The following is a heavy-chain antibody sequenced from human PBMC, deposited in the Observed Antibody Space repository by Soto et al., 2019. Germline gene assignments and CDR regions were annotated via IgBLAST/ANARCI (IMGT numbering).Heavy chain of an antibody. CDR1: GYTFTSYY. J-gene: IGHJ4*02. V-gene: IGHV1-46*01. CDR2: INPSGGST. Sequence: QVQLVQSGAEVKKPGASVKVSCKASGYTFTSYYMHWVRQAPGQGLEWMGIINPSGGSTSYAQKFRGRVTMTRDTSRSTVYMELSSLRSEDPAVYYWARDVYPGYSSGWSPAGYWGQGTLVTVSS. CDR3: ARDVYPGYSSGWSPAGY. D-gene: IGHD6-13*01.